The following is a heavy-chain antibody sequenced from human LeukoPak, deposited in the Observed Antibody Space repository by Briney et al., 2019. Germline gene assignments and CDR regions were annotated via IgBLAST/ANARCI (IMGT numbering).Heavy chain of an antibody. V-gene: IGHV1-8*03. CDR1: GYTFTSYD. CDR3: ARHPLISSWSMRGFDP. CDR2: MNPNSGNT. D-gene: IGHD6-13*01. J-gene: IGHJ5*02. Sequence: ASVKVSCKASGYTFTSYDINWVRQATGQGLEWMGWMNPNSGNTGYAQKFQGRVTITRNTSISTAYMELSSLRSEDTAVYYCARHPLISSWSMRGFDPWGQGTLVTVSS.